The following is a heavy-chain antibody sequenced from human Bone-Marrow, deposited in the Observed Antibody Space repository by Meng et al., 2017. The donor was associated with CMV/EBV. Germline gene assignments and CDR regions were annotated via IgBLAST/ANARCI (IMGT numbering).Heavy chain of an antibody. J-gene: IGHJ3*02. CDR2: IKQDGSEK. D-gene: IGHD6-19*01. V-gene: IGHV3-7*03. CDR1: GFTFSSYW. Sequence: ETLSLTCAASGFTFSSYWMSWVRQAPGKGLEWVANIKQDGSEKYYVDSVKGRFTASRDNARNSLYLQMNSLRDEDTAVYYCARDRSSGWGFDAFDIWGQGTMVTVSS. CDR3: ARDRSSGWGFDAFDI.